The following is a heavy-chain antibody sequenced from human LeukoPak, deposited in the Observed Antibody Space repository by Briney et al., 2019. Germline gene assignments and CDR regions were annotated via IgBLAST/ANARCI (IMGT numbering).Heavy chain of an antibody. J-gene: IGHJ3*02. D-gene: IGHD2-21*02. CDR1: GFIFSGYG. CDR3: AKDLAYCGGDCYHDAFDI. CDR2: VSGDGGST. V-gene: IGHV3-23*01. Sequence: GGSLRLSCAASGFIFSGYGMSWVRQAPGKGLEWVSSVSGDGGSTYYADSVKGRFTISRDNSKNTLYLQMNSLRAEDTAVYYCAKDLAYCGGDCYHDAFDIWGQGTMVTVSS.